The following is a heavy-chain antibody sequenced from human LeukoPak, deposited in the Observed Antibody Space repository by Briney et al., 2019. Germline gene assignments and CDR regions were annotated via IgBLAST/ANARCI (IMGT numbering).Heavy chain of an antibody. V-gene: IGHV3-7*01. Sequence: PGGSLRLSCAASGFTFSDYHMSWIRQAPGKGLEWVAHINQDGSEEHYMDSAKARFTISRDNAKNSLSLQMNSLRAEDTAVYYCVRDGGVSGYDLLDYWGQGTLVTVSS. CDR2: INQDGSEE. CDR3: VRDGGVSGYDLLDY. J-gene: IGHJ4*02. D-gene: IGHD5-12*01. CDR1: GFTFSDYH.